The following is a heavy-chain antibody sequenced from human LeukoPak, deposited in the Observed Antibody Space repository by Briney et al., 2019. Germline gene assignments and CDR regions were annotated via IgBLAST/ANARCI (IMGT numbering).Heavy chain of an antibody. V-gene: IGHV3-53*05. CDR2: IYGAGST. D-gene: IGHD2-2*01. Sequence: PGGSLRLSCEVSGFRFSNNFMSWVRKAPGKGLEWLSVIYGAGSTYYADSLQGRFTTSRDSSKNTLYLQMSSLRAEDTAVYYCTKGLARYQLPTYDYYAMDVWGPGTTVSVSS. CDR1: GFRFSNNF. CDR3: TKGLARYQLPTYDYYAMDV. J-gene: IGHJ6*02.